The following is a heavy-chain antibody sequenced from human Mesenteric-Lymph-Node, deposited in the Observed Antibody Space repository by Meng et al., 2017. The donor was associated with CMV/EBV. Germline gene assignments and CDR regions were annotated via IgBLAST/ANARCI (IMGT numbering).Heavy chain of an antibody. CDR3: ARVRLAGSSSHYYYYGMDV. CDR2: IYHSGST. V-gene: IGHV4-38-2*02. J-gene: IGHJ6*02. D-gene: IGHD6-6*01. CDR1: GYSISSGYY. Sequence: GSLRLSCTVSGYSISSGYYWGWIRQPPGKGLEWIGSIYHSGSTYYNPSLKSRVTISVDTSKNQFSLKLSSVTAADTAVYYCARVRLAGSSSHYYYYGMDVWGQGTTVTVSS.